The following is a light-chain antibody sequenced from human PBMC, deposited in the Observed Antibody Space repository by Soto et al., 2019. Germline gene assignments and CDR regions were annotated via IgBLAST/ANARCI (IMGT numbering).Light chain of an antibody. V-gene: IGKV3-15*01. CDR1: QSVGHN. Sequence: DIVMTQSPVTLSVSPGDRATLSCRASQSVGHNLAWFQQKPGQAPRLLIYGASAGATGIPARFSGSGFGTEFTLTVRSLQSEDLAVYYCQQDNNWPRTFGQGTKVELK. J-gene: IGKJ1*01. CDR2: GAS. CDR3: QQDNNWPRT.